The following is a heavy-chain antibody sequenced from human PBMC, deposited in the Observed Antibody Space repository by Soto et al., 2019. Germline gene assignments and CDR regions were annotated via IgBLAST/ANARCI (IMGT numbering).Heavy chain of an antibody. Sequence: VQLVESGGDLVRPGGSLGLSCAASGFSLTDYYMNWIHQAPGKGLEWVSSISSSGSFVSYADSVKGRFSISRDNAKNLLYLQMNSLRAEDTAVYYCAGTYGSADYWGQGTLVTVSS. J-gene: IGHJ4*02. CDR2: ISSSGSFV. CDR1: GFSLTDYY. D-gene: IGHD3-10*01. V-gene: IGHV3-11*04. CDR3: AGTYGSADY.